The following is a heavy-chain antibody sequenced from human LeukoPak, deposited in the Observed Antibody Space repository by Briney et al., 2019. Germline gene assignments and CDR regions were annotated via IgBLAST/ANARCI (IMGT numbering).Heavy chain of an antibody. Sequence: SETLSLTCAVYGGSFSGYYWSWIRQPPGKGLEWIGEINHSGSTNYNPSLKSRVTISVDTSKNQFSLKLSSVTAADTAVYYCARGGNYSSSSSSMTDYWGQGTPVTVSS. CDR2: INHSGST. CDR3: ARGGNYSSSSSSMTDY. D-gene: IGHD6-13*01. CDR1: GGSFSGYY. V-gene: IGHV4-34*01. J-gene: IGHJ4*02.